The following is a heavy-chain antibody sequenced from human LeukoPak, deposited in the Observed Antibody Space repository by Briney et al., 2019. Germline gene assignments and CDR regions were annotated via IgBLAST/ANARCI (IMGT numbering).Heavy chain of an antibody. CDR2: ISGSGGST. Sequence: PGGSLRLSCAASGFTFSSYAMSWVRQAPGKGLEWVSAISGSGGSTYYADSVKGRFTISRDNSKNTLYLQMNSLRAEDTAVYYCAKARLQGLVPAAMLFDYWGQGTLVTVSS. CDR3: AKARLQGLVPAAMLFDY. J-gene: IGHJ4*02. CDR1: GFTFSSYA. D-gene: IGHD2-2*01. V-gene: IGHV3-23*01.